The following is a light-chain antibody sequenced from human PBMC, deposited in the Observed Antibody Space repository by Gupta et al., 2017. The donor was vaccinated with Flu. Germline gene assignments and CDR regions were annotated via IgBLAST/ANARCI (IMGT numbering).Light chain of an antibody. J-gene: IGLJ3*02. CDR2: DVR. CDR1: SSDVGGYDY. V-gene: IGLV2-11*01. CDR3: CAFAGSNTYV. Sequence: QSALTQPRSVSGSPGQSVTISCTGSSSDVGGYDYITWFQQHPGKAPKLMLYDVRNRPSGVPRRFSGSKSGNTASLTISALQADDEADYYCCAFAGSNTYVFGGGTKLTVL.